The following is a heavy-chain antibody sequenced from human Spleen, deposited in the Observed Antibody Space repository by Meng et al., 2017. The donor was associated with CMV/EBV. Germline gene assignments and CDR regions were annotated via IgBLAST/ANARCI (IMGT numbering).Heavy chain of an antibody. CDR3: ARVHYDILTGYQFDY. CDR1: GGSISSSSYY. V-gene: IGHV4-39*07. CDR2: IYYSGST. Sequence: SETLSLTCTVSGGSISSSSYYWGWIRQPPGKGLEWIGSIYYSGSTYYNPSLKSRVTISVDTSKNQFSLKLSSVTAADTAVYYCARVHYDILTGYQFDYWGQGTLVTVSS. D-gene: IGHD3-9*01. J-gene: IGHJ4*02.